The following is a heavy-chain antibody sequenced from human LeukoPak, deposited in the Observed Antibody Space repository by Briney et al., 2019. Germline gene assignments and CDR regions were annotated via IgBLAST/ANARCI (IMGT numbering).Heavy chain of an antibody. CDR2: ISGSGGST. V-gene: IGHV3-23*01. D-gene: IGHD3-10*01. CDR3: AKDQRTDCYGSGRLH. Sequence: GGSLRLSCAASGFTFSSYWMHWVRQAPGRGLEWVSAISGSGGSTYYADSVKGRFTISRDNSKNTLYLLMNSLRAGDTAVYYCAKDQRTDCYGSGRLHWGQGTLVTVSS. J-gene: IGHJ4*02. CDR1: GFTFSSYW.